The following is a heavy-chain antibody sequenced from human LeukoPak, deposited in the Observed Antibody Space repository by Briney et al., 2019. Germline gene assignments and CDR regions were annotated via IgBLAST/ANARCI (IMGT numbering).Heavy chain of an antibody. V-gene: IGHV3-53*01. CDR2: IYSGGST. Sequence: GGSLRLSCVASGLTFSSYGMTWVRQAPGKGLEWVSVIYSGGSTYYADSVKGRFTISRDNSKNTLYLQMNSLRAEDTAVYYCARAIVVVPAALTDEYYFDYWGQGTLVTVSS. CDR3: ARAIVVVPAALTDEYYFDY. CDR1: GLTFSSYG. D-gene: IGHD2-2*01. J-gene: IGHJ4*02.